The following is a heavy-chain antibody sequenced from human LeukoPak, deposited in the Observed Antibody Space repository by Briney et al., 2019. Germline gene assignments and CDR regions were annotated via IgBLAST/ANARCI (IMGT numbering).Heavy chain of an antibody. V-gene: IGHV3-23*01. CDR2: ISDSGGST. J-gene: IGHJ4*02. Sequence: GGSLGLSCAASGFTFSSYAMSWARQAPGKGLEWVSGISDSGGSTYYADSVKGRFTISRDNSKNTLYLQMSSLRAEDTAVYYCAKSGYDYGDTYPPDYWGQGTLVTVSS. CDR3: AKSGYDYGDTYPPDY. CDR1: GFTFSSYA. D-gene: IGHD4-17*01.